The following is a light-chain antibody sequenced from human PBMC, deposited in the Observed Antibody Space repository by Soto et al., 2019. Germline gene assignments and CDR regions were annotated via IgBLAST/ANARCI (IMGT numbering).Light chain of an antibody. CDR1: QSIASN. V-gene: IGKV3-15*01. J-gene: IGKJ1*01. CDR2: GAS. CDR3: QQYNNWPPWT. Sequence: IVMTQSPATLSVSPGERATLSCRASQSIASNLAWYQQKPGQAPRLLIYGASTRATGIPARFSGSGSGTKFTLIISSLQSEDSAVYYCQQYNNWPPWTFGQGTKVEIK.